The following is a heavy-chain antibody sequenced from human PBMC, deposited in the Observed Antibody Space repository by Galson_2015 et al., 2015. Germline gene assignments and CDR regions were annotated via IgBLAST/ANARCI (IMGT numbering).Heavy chain of an antibody. Sequence: WIRQPPGKGLEWIGVIYYSGGTDYNPSLKSRLTISVDTSKSQLSLQLSSVTAADTALYYCARFYYGIDVWGQGTTVTVSS. J-gene: IGHJ6*02. CDR2: IYYSGGT. CDR3: ARFYYGIDV. V-gene: IGHV4-39*01.